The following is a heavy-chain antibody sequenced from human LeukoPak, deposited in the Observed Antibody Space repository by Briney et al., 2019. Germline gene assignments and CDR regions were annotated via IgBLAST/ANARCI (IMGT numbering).Heavy chain of an antibody. CDR3: ARHGSGRRGYYMDV. D-gene: IGHD3-10*01. J-gene: IGHJ6*03. V-gene: IGHV4-61*02. Sequence: SETLSLTCTVSGGSISSGSYYWSWIRQPAGKGLEWIGRIYTSGSTNYNPSLKSRVTISVDTSKNQFSLKLSSVTAADTAVYYCARHGSGRRGYYMDVWGKGTTVTISS. CDR1: GGSISSGSYY. CDR2: IYTSGST.